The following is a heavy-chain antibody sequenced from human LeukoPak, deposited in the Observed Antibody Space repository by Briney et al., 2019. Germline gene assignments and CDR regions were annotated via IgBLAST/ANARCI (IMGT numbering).Heavy chain of an antibody. J-gene: IGHJ4*02. V-gene: IGHV1-2*02. D-gene: IGHD3-22*01. Sequence: ASVKVSCKASGYTFTGYYIHWVRQAPGQGLEWMGWINPNSGGTNYAQKFQGRVTMTRDTSISTAYMELSRLRSDDTAVYYCARARHYYDSSGYSDYWGQGTLVTVSS. CDR1: GYTFTGYY. CDR2: INPNSGGT. CDR3: ARARHYYDSSGYSDY.